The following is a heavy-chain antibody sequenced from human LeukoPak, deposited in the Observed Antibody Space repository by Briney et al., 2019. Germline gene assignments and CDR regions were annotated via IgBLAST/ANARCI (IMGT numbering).Heavy chain of an antibody. D-gene: IGHD2-15*01. CDR3: ARGASRSFDY. Sequence: ASVKVSCKASGYTFTSYDINWVRQAPGQGLEWMGWMNSNSGNTGYAQKFQRRLTITRITSISTAYMELSSLRSEDTAVYYCARGASRSFDYWGQGTLVTVSS. CDR1: GYTFTSYD. CDR2: MNSNSGNT. V-gene: IGHV1-8*03. J-gene: IGHJ4*02.